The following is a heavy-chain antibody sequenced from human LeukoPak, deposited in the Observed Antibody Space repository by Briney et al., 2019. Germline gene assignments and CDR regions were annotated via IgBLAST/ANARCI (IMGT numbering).Heavy chain of an antibody. Sequence: ASVKVSCKASGFTFTSSAVQWVRQARGQRLEWIGWIVVGSGNTNYAQKFQERVTITRNTSISTAYMELSSLRSEDTAVYYCATSRGAWDAFDIWGQGTVVTVSS. CDR1: GFTFTSSA. CDR3: ATSRGAWDAFDI. D-gene: IGHD3-16*01. V-gene: IGHV1-58*01. CDR2: IVVGSGNT. J-gene: IGHJ3*02.